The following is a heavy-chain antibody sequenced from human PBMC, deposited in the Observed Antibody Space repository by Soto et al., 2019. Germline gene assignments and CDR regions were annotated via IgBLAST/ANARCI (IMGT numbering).Heavy chain of an antibody. V-gene: IGHV3-74*01. CDR3: ARVSSSLGKNFDY. CDR1: GFTFSSYW. CDR2: INSDGSST. D-gene: IGHD6-6*01. Sequence: EVQLVESGGGLVQPGGSLRLSCAASGFTFSSYWMHWVRQAPGKGLVWVSRINSDGSSTSYADSVKGRFTISRDNAKNTRYRQMNSLRAEDTAVYYCARVSSSLGKNFDYWGQGTLVTVAS. J-gene: IGHJ4*02.